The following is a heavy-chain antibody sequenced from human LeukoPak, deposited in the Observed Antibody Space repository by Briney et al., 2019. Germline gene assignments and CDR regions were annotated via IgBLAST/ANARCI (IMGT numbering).Heavy chain of an antibody. J-gene: IGHJ4*02. Sequence: NPSETLSLTCTVSGGSISSGGYYWSWIRQHPGKGLEWIGYIYYSGSTYYNPSLKSRVTISVDTSKNQFSLKLSSVTAADTAVYYCARVFRYCSSTSCRSFDYWGQGTLVIVSS. CDR3: ARVFRYCSSTSCRSFDY. V-gene: IGHV4-31*03. CDR1: GGSISSGGYY. CDR2: IYYSGST. D-gene: IGHD2-2*01.